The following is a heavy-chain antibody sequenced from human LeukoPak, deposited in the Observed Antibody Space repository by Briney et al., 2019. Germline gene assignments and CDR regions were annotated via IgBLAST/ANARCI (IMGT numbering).Heavy chain of an antibody. CDR1: GSCFTSYW. Sequence: GASLKISCKGSGSCFTSYWISWVRPMPGKGLGWMGRIDPSDSYTNYSPSFQGHVTISADKSIITAHPQWSSLKASDTAMYYCARYDGSGSYGDFDIWGQGTMVTVSS. CDR2: IDPSDSYT. V-gene: IGHV5-10-1*01. D-gene: IGHD3-10*01. CDR3: ARYDGSGSYGDFDI. J-gene: IGHJ3*02.